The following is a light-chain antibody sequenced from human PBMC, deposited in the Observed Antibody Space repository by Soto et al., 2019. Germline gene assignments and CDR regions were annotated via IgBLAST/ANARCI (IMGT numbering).Light chain of an antibody. Sequence: EIVMTQSPATLSVSPGERATLSCRATQSVSTKLAWYQQKPGQAPRLLIYGASTGATGIPARFSGSGSGTEFTLIISSLQSEDFAVYYCQQYSSRPLTFGGGTKVEIK. CDR2: GAS. CDR3: QQYSSRPLT. CDR1: QSVSTK. J-gene: IGKJ4*01. V-gene: IGKV3-15*01.